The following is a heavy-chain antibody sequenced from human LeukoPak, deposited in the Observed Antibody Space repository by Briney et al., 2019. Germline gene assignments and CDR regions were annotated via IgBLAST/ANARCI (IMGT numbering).Heavy chain of an antibody. CDR1: GFTFSSYW. J-gene: IGHJ4*02. D-gene: IGHD2-2*01. CDR2: INNDGSST. CDR3: ATYRQVPLPFES. Sequence: PGGSLRLSCAASGFTFSSYWMHWVRQAPGKGLVWVSRINNDGSSTSYADSVKGRFTISRDNAKNTLYLQMNSLRAGDTAIYYCATYRQVPLPFESWGQGTLVTVSS. V-gene: IGHV3-74*01.